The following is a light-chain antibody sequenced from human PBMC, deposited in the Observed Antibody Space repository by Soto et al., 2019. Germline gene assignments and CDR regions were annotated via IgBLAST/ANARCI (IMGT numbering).Light chain of an antibody. CDR2: AAS. V-gene: IGKV1-9*01. CDR3: QQRNNYPLI. CDR1: QGISSY. J-gene: IGKJ5*01. Sequence: DIQLTQSPSFLSASVGDRVTITCRASQGISSYLAWYQQKPGKAPKLLIYAASTLQSGVPSRFSGSGSGTEFTRTISSLQPEDFASYYCQQRNNYPLIFGQGKRREIK.